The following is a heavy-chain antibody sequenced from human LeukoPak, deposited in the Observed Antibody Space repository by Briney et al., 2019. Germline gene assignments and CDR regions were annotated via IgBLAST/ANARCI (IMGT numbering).Heavy chain of an antibody. Sequence: SETLSLTCAVYGGSFSGYYWSWIRHPPGKGLEWIGEINHSGSTNYNPSLKSRVTISVDTSKNQSSLKLSSGRAADTAVYYCARINRYSGSDHRWFDYWGQGTLVTVS. J-gene: IGHJ5*01. D-gene: IGHD1-26*01. CDR2: INHSGST. V-gene: IGHV4-34*01. CDR3: ARINRYSGSDHRWFDY. CDR1: GGSFSGYY.